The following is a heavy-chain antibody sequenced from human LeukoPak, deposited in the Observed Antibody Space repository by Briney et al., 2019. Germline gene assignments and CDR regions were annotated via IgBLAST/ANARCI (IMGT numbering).Heavy chain of an antibody. V-gene: IGHV4-30-4*01. Sequence: PSETLSLTCTVSGGSISSGDYYLSWIRQPPGKGLEWIVYIYYSGSTYYNPSLKSRVTISVDRSKNQFSLKLSSVTAADTAVYYCARKLGGRIGYFDYWGQGTLVTVSS. CDR3: ARKLGGRIGYFDY. CDR1: GGSISSGDYY. J-gene: IGHJ4*02. D-gene: IGHD1-26*01. CDR2: IYYSGST.